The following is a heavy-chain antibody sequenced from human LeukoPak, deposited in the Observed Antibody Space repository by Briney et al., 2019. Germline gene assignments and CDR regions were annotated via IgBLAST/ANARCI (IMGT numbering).Heavy chain of an antibody. Sequence: SETLSLTCTVSGGSINSYYWTWIRQPPGKGLEWIGYIYYSGSTHYNPSLNSRVTISMDPSKNHFSLKLSSVTAADTAIYSCARTSRHFYGSGSNLTPWPADMGVWGQGTKVTVSS. CDR3: ARTSRHFYGSGSNLTPWPADMGV. J-gene: IGHJ6*02. V-gene: IGHV4-59*01. D-gene: IGHD3-10*01. CDR1: GGSINSYY. CDR2: IYYSGST.